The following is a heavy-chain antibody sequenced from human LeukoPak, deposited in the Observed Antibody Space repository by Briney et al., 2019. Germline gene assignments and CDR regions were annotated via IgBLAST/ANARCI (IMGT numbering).Heavy chain of an antibody. J-gene: IGHJ4*02. V-gene: IGHV1-46*01. CDR3: ARDYVDDIPMIKDY. D-gene: IGHD2-8*01. CDR1: GYTLTDYY. CDR2: INLSGGST. Sequence: GGSVKVSCKASGYTLTDYYMHWVRQAPGQGLEWMGKINLSGGSTTYAQKFQGRVTMTRDTSTSTVYMELSSLRSEDTAVYYCARDYVDDIPMIKDYWGQGTLVTVSS.